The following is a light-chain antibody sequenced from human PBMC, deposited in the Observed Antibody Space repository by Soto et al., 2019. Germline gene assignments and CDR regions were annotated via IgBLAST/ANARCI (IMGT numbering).Light chain of an antibody. V-gene: IGKV1-5*03. CDR1: QSISSW. Sequence: DIQLTQSPSTLSTSVGDIVTISCRASQSISSWLAWYQQKPGKAPKLLIYNTSNLESGVQPRFGGSGSGTEFILTISSLQPDDVATYYCQYWSDYCWMFGQGTKVEIK. CDR2: NTS. J-gene: IGKJ1*01. CDR3: QYWSDYCWM.